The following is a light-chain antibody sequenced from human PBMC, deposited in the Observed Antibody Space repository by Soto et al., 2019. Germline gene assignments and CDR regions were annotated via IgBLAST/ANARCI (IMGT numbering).Light chain of an antibody. CDR3: QTWGNGFQV. CDR1: SGHSSYA. CDR2: LNNDGSH. J-gene: IGLJ2*01. V-gene: IGLV4-69*01. Sequence: QLVLTQSPSASASLGASVKLTCTLSSGHSSYAIAWHQKQPGKAPRYLMDLNNDGSHTKGDGLPDRFSGSSSGAERYLIISRLQSEDEADYYCQTWGNGFQVFGGGTKLTVL.